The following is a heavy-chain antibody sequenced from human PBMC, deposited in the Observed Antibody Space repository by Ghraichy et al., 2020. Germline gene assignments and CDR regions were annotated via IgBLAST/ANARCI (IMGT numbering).Heavy chain of an antibody. CDR1: GFTFSSYA. Sequence: GEALNISCAASGFTFSSYAMSWVRQAPGKGLEWVSAISGSGGSTYYADSVKGRFTISRDNSKNTLYLQMNSLRAEDTAVYYCAKDLTNDFWSGYSDYYYYGMDVWGQGTTVTVSS. D-gene: IGHD3-3*01. CDR2: ISGSGGST. V-gene: IGHV3-23*01. CDR3: AKDLTNDFWSGYSDYYYYGMDV. J-gene: IGHJ6*02.